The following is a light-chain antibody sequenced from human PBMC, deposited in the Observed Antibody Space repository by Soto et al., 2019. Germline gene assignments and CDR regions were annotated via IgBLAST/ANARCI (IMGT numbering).Light chain of an antibody. J-gene: IGLJ1*01. CDR1: SXXXXXXX. Sequence: QSVLTQXXXASGTPGQXXXXXXSGSSXXXXXXXVYWYQQXPXTAPXXLIYSNNQRPSGVPDRFSGSKSGTSASLAISGLRSEDEADYYCAAWDDSLSGYVFGTGTKVTVL. CDR2: SNN. CDR3: AAWDDSLSGYV. V-gene: IGLV1-47*02.